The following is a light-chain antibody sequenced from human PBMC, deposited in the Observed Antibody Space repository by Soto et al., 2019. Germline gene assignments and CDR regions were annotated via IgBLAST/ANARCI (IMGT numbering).Light chain of an antibody. CDR2: TTS. Sequence: EIVLTQSPDTLSLSPGERATLSCTASESVTSSCLAWYQRKPGQAPRLLIHTTSTRATDIPDRFSGSGSGTDFTLTISRLEPEDFAVYYCQQRSNWPFTFGPGTKVDIK. CDR3: QQRSNWPFT. CDR1: ESVTSSC. J-gene: IGKJ3*01. V-gene: IGKV3D-20*02.